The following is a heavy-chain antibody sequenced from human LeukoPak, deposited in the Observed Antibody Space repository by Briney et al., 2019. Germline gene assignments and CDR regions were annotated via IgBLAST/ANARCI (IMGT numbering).Heavy chain of an antibody. CDR1: GFTFSNYL. Sequence: GGSLRLSCVASGFTFSNYLMNWVRQAPGKGLEWVSGISHSGSSIYYADSVKGRFTISRDNSKNTLYLQMDRLRIEDTAVYYCAMALDYWGQGTLVTVSS. J-gene: IGHJ4*02. CDR2: ISHSGSSI. V-gene: IGHV3-23*01. CDR3: AMALDY.